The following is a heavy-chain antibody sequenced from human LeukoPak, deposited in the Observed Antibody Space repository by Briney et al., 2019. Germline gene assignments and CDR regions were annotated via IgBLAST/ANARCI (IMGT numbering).Heavy chain of an antibody. Sequence: GGSLRLSCAASGFTFSSYAMSWVRQAPGKGLEGVSAISGSGGSTYYADSVKGRFTISRDNSKNTLYLQMNSLRAEDTAVYYCAKTPEEVYCSSTSCYYMDVWGKGTTVTVSS. CDR1: GFTFSSYA. J-gene: IGHJ6*03. V-gene: IGHV3-23*01. D-gene: IGHD2-2*01. CDR3: AKTPEEVYCSSTSCYYMDV. CDR2: ISGSGGST.